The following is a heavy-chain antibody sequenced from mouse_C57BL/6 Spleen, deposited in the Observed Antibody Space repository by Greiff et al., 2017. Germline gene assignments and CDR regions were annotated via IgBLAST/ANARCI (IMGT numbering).Heavy chain of an antibody. J-gene: IGHJ4*01. CDR3: ARSDYGSSTPYAMDY. CDR2: INPSNGGT. Sequence: QVQLQQPGTELVKPGASVKLSCKASGYTFTSYWMHWVKQRPGQGLEWIGNINPSNGGTNYNEKFKSKATLTVDKSSSTAYMQLSSLTSEDSAVYYCARSDYGSSTPYAMDYRGQGTSVTVSS. V-gene: IGHV1-53*01. CDR1: GYTFTSYW. D-gene: IGHD1-1*01.